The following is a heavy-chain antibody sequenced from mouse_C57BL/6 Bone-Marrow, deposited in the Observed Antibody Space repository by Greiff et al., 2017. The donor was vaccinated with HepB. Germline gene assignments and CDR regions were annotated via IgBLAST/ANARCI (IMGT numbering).Heavy chain of an antibody. CDR1: GFTFSDYY. V-gene: IGHV5-12*01. D-gene: IGHD1-1*01. J-gene: IGHJ2*01. Sequence: DVMLVESGGGLVQPGGSLKLSCAASGFTFSDYYMYWVRQTPEKRLEWVAYISNGGGSTYYPDTVKGRFTISRDNAKNTLYLQMSRLKSEDTAMYYCARHRITTVGDYFDYWGQGTTLTVSS. CDR2: ISNGGGST. CDR3: ARHRITTVGDYFDY.